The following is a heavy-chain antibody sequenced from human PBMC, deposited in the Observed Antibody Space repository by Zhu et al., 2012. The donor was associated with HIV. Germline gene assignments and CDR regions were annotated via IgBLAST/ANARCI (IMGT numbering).Heavy chain of an antibody. D-gene: IGHD4-23*01. CDR3: ARDNRLCSVVTAALDLDY. V-gene: IGHV4-61*01. CDR1: GSSVTSGSYY. J-gene: IGHJ4*02. CDR2: IYYSGDT. Sequence: QVQLQESGPGLVKPSETLSLTCIVSGSSVTSGSYYWTWIRQPPGKGLEWIGYIYYSGDTNYNSSLKSRVSISLDTSKNQFSLKLNSVTAADTAVYYCARDNRLCSVVTAALDLDYWGQGPLISVSS.